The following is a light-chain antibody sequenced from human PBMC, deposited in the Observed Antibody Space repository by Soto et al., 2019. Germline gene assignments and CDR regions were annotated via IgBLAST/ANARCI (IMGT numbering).Light chain of an antibody. CDR3: QQSYSTVT. CDR2: AAS. J-gene: IGKJ1*01. Sequence: DIQMTRSPSSLSASVGDRVTINCRASQSISSYLNWYQQKPGKAPKLLIYAASSLQSGVPSRFSGSGSGTDFTLTISSLQPEDFATYYCQQSYSTVTLGQGTKVDIK. CDR1: QSISSY. V-gene: IGKV1-39*01.